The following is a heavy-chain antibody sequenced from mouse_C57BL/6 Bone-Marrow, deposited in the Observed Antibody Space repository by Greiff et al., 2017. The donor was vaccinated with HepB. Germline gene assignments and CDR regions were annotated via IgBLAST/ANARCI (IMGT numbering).Heavy chain of an antibody. J-gene: IGHJ2*01. CDR2: IHPNSGST. CDR1: GYTFTSYW. D-gene: IGHD1-1*01. V-gene: IGHV1-64*01. Sequence: QVQLKQPGAELVKPGASVKLSCKASGYTFTSYWMHWVKPRPGQGLEWIGMIHPNSGSTNYNEKFKRKATLTVDKSSSTAYMQLSSLTSEDSAVYYCARSTTVDYWGQGTTLTVSS. CDR3: ARSTTVDY.